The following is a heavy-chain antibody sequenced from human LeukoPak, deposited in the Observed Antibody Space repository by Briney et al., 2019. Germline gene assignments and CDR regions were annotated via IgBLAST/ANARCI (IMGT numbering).Heavy chain of an antibody. CDR3: AKDLFSGSGRAGNMDV. CDR2: ISTGGTT. CDR1: GFTVSSNY. Sequence: GGSLRLSCAASGFTVSSNYMSWVRQAPGKGLEWVSAISTGGTTYDADSVKGRFTISRDNSKSTLYLQMNSLRAEDTAVYYCAKDLFSGSGRAGNMDVWGKGTTVTVSS. J-gene: IGHJ6*03. D-gene: IGHD3-10*01. V-gene: IGHV3-53*01.